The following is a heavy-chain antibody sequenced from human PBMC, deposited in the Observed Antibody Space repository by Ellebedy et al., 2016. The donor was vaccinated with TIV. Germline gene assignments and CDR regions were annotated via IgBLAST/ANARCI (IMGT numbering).Heavy chain of an antibody. D-gene: IGHD5-24*01. Sequence: GGSLRLSCAASGFTFSTYWMTWVRQAPGKGLEWVANIKQDGSEKYYVDSVKGRFTISRDNAKQLLYLEMNSLRAEDTAVHYCARDKGDDNGSKFDYWGQGTLVTVSS. CDR2: IKQDGSEK. V-gene: IGHV3-7*03. CDR1: GFTFSTYW. CDR3: ARDKGDDNGSKFDY. J-gene: IGHJ4*02.